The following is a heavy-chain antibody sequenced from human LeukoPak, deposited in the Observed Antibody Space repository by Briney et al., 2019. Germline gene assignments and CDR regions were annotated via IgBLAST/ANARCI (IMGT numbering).Heavy chain of an antibody. V-gene: IGHV3-7*03. J-gene: IGHJ6*02. Sequence: GGSLRLSCAASGFIFSSYWMTWVRQAPGKGLEWVANIKQDGSEQYYVDSVRGRFTISRDNAKNSLYLQMSNLRAEDTAVYFCARGGGLDVWGQGATITVSS. D-gene: IGHD3-16*01. CDR1: GFIFSSYW. CDR2: IKQDGSEQ. CDR3: ARGGGLDV.